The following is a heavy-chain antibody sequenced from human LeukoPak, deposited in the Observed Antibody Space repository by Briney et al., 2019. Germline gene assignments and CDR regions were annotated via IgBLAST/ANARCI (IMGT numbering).Heavy chain of an antibody. V-gene: IGHV3-66*01. J-gene: IGHJ4*02. Sequence: GGSLRLSCAASGFIVSNNYMNWVRQAPGKGLEWVSGIHNTGSTYADSVKGRFTISRDNSKNTLFLQLNSLRAEDTAMYYCARDLGSSSDYWGQGTLVTVSS. D-gene: IGHD6-13*01. CDR2: IHNTGST. CDR3: ARDLGSSSDY. CDR1: GFIVSNNY.